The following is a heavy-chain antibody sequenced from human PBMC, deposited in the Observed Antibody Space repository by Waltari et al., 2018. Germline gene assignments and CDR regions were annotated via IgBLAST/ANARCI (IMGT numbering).Heavy chain of an antibody. CDR3: AKDVEVYGRGLGGY. CDR1: GFTFSRYG. Sequence: QVHLVESGGCVVQPGGSLSLSCASCGFTFSRYGLHWVRQAPGKGLEWVAFIRYDGSNKYYADSVKGRFTISRDNSKNTLYLQMNTLRAEDTAVYYCAKDVEVYGRGLGGYWGQGTLVTVSS. CDR2: IRYDGSNK. V-gene: IGHV3-30*02. J-gene: IGHJ4*02. D-gene: IGHD2-8*02.